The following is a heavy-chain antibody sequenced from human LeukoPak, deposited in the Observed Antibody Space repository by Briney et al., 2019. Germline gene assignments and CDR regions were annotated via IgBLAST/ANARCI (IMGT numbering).Heavy chain of an antibody. J-gene: IGHJ4*02. CDR1: GFTFSSYW. Sequence: GGSLRLSCAASGFTFSSYWMSWVRQAPGKGLEWVASISDNGHVTFYADSVKGRVTISRDNSRNTQHLQMDSLKVEDTAVYYCANSRYCSSGSCYFDYWGRGTLVTVSS. CDR3: ANSRYCSSGSCYFDY. CDR2: ISDNGHVT. V-gene: IGHV3-23*01. D-gene: IGHD2-15*01.